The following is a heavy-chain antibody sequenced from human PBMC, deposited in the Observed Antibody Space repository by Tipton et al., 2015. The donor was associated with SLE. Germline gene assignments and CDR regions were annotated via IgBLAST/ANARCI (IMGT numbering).Heavy chain of an antibody. CDR1: GGTFSSYA. CDR2: ISAYIGNT. V-gene: IGHV1-18*01. D-gene: IGHD7-27*01. Sequence: QLVQSGAEVKKPGSSVKASCKASGGTFSSYAISWVRQAPGQGLEWMGWISAYIGNTNYAQKLQGRVTMTTDTSTSTAYMELRSLRSDDTAVYYCARSTPGEGYYMDVWGKGTAVTVSS. CDR3: ARSTPGEGYYMDV. J-gene: IGHJ6*03.